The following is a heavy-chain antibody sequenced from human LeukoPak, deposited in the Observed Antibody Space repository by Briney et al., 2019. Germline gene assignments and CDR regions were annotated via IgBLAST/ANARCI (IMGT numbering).Heavy chain of an antibody. V-gene: IGHV3-9*01. Sequence: GGSLRLSCAASGLTFGEYAIHWVRQAPGKGLEWVSGISGNSGAIGYADSVKGRFTISRDNSKNTLYLQMNSLRAEDTAVYYCAKAVSNCGGDCYSGVGLFDIWGQGTMVTVSS. CDR2: ISGNSGAI. CDR1: GLTFGEYA. CDR3: AKAVSNCGGDCYSGVGLFDI. D-gene: IGHD2-21*02. J-gene: IGHJ3*02.